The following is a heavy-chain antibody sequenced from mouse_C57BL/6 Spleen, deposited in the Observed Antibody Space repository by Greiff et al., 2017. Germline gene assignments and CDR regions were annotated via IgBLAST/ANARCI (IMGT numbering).Heavy chain of an antibody. J-gene: IGHJ2*01. Sequence: EVQLVESGPELVKPGDSVKISCKASGYSFTGYFMNWVMQSHGKSLEWIGRINPYNGDTFYNQKFKGKATLTVDKSSSTAHMELRSLTSEDSAVYYCARNYGSSSSFDYWGQGTTLTVSS. CDR2: INPYNGDT. D-gene: IGHD1-1*01. CDR1: GYSFTGYF. CDR3: ARNYGSSSSFDY. V-gene: IGHV1-20*01.